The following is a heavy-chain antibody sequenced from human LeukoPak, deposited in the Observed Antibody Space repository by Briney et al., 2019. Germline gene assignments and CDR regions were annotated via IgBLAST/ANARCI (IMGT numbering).Heavy chain of an antibody. D-gene: IGHD3-10*01. Sequence: GGSLRLSCAASGFTFSSYAMSWVRQAPGKGLEWVSAISGSGGSTYYADSVKGRFTISRDSFKNTLYLQMNSLRPEDTAVYYCAKEGDYYGSGSYRDGFDIWGQGTRATVSS. J-gene: IGHJ3*02. V-gene: IGHV3-23*01. CDR3: AKEGDYYGSGSYRDGFDI. CDR2: ISGSGGST. CDR1: GFTFSSYA.